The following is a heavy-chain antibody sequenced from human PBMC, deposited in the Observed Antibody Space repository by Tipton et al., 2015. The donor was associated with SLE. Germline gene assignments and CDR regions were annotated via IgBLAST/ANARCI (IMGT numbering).Heavy chain of an antibody. CDR2: IYPGDSDT. Sequence: QSGPEVKKPGESLKISCKASGYSFNTYWIGWVRQMPGKGLEWMGIIYPGDSDTRYSPSFQGQVTISADKSISTAYLQWSSLKATDTAMYYCARHVGAPGLLDYWGQGTLVTVSS. J-gene: IGHJ4*02. D-gene: IGHD1-26*01. V-gene: IGHV5-51*01. CDR3: ARHVGAPGLLDY. CDR1: GYSFNTYW.